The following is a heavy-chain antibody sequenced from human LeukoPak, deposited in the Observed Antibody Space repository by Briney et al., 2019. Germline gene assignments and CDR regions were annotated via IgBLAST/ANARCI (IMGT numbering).Heavy chain of an antibody. D-gene: IGHD6-19*01. CDR3: ARDGAVAGPYYFDY. J-gene: IGHJ4*02. Sequence: SETLSLTCTVSGGSISSYYWSWIRQPAGKGLEWIGRIYTSGSTNYNPSLKSRVTMSVDTSKNQFSLKLSSVTAADTAVYYCARDGAVAGPYYFDYWGQGTLVTVSS. V-gene: IGHV4-4*07. CDR1: GGSISSYY. CDR2: IYTSGST.